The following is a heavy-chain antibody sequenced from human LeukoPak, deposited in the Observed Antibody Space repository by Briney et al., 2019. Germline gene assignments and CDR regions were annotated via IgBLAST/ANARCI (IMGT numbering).Heavy chain of an antibody. CDR3: ARDAYGSGKGYFDY. CDR1: GYTFTSYA. CDR2: ISGYNGNT. Sequence: ASVKVSCKASGYTFTSYAISWVRQAPGQGLEWMGWISGYNGNTNYAQKFQGRVTMTTDTSTSTAYMELRSLRSDDTAVYYCARDAYGSGKGYFDYWGQGTLVTVSS. J-gene: IGHJ4*02. V-gene: IGHV1-18*01. D-gene: IGHD3-10*01.